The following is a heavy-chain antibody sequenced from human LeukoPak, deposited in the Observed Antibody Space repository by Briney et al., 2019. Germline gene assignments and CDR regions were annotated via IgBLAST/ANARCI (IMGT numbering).Heavy chain of an antibody. CDR3: ARDPQGQDCSGGSCDY. D-gene: IGHD2-15*01. V-gene: IGHV1-69*01. J-gene: IGHJ4*02. CDR1: GGTFSSYA. Sequence: ASVTVSCKASGGTFSSYAISWVRQAPGQGLEWIGGIIPIFGTANYAQKFQGRVTITADESTSTAYMELSSLRSEDTAVYYCARDPQGQDCSGGSCDYWGQGTLVTVSS. CDR2: IIPIFGTA.